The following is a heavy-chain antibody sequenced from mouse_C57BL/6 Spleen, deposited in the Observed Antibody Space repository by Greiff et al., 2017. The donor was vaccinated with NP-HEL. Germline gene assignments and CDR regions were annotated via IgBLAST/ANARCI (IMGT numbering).Heavy chain of an antibody. CDR1: GFTFSDYG. D-gene: IGHD2-4*01. V-gene: IGHV5-17*01. Sequence: EVHLVESGGGLVKPGGSLKLSCAASGFTFSDYGMHWVRQAPEKGLEWVAYISSGSSTIYYADTVKGRFTISRDNAKNTLFLQMTSLRSEDTAMYYCARRGAMITTGNYYAMDYWGQGTSVTVSS. J-gene: IGHJ4*01. CDR3: ARRGAMITTGNYYAMDY. CDR2: ISSGSSTI.